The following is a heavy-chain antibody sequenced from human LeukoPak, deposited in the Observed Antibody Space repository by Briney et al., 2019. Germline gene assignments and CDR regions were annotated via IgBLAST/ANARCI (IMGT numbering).Heavy chain of an antibody. V-gene: IGHV3-30*18. CDR3: AKSDY. Sequence: GGSLRLSCAASGFTFSSYEMNWVRQAPGKGLEWVAVISYDGSNKYYADSVKGRFTISRDNSKNTLYLQMNSLRAEDTAVYYCAKSDYWGQGTLVTVSS. J-gene: IGHJ4*02. CDR1: GFTFSSYE. CDR2: ISYDGSNK.